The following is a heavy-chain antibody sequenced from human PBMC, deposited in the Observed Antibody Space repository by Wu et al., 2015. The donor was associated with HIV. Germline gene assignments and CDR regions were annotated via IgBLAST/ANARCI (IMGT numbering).Heavy chain of an antibody. D-gene: IGHD3-10*01. CDR2: LIPMFGRA. J-gene: IGHJ4*02. Sequence: QVQLVQSGAEVKKPESSVKVSCKAAGGTFSNYGISWVRQAPGQGLEWMGRLIPMFGRANYAQKFQGRVMITADESTNTAYMDLSSLRSEDTAVYYCARGMGYYGSGSYLNGYWGQGTLVTVSS. CDR3: ARGMGYYGSGSYLNGY. V-gene: IGHV1-69*13. CDR1: GGTFSNYG.